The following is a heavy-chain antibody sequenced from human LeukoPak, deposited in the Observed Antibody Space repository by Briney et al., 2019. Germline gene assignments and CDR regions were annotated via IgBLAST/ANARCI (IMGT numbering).Heavy chain of an antibody. CDR2: IYYGGNT. Sequence: SETLSLTCTVSGGSISNSGYYWAWIRQPPGTGLEWIVSIYYGGNTYYNPSLKSRVTISVDASKNQFSLRLNSVTAADTAVYFCARHRSLYGAYAWGQGTLVTVSS. CDR3: ARHRSLYGAYA. V-gene: IGHV4-39*01. J-gene: IGHJ5*02. D-gene: IGHD5-12*01. CDR1: GGSISNSGYY.